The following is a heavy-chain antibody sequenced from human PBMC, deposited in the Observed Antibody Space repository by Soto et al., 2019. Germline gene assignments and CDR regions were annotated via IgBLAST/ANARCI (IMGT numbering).Heavy chain of an antibody. D-gene: IGHD4-4*01. CDR3: ATPSGLGVTTASTYYYGMDV. V-gene: IGHV4-39*01. Sequence: SETRSRTGTVSGGSISSSSYYCGWIRQPPGKGLEWIGRIYYSGSTYYNPSLKSRVTISVDTSKNQFSLQLSSVPAADTAVYYSATPSGLGVTTASTYYYGMDVWAQGTTVTVCS. CDR1: GGSISSSSYY. J-gene: IGHJ6*02. CDR2: IYYSGST.